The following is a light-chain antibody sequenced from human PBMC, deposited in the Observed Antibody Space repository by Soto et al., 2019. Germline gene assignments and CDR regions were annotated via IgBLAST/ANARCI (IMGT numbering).Light chain of an antibody. CDR1: QSVGGD. CDR2: GAV. CDR3: QQYYAWPRT. V-gene: IGKV3-15*01. J-gene: IGKJ2*01. Sequence: EIVMTQSPVTLSVSPGERATLSCRASQSVGGDLAWYQQIPGQAPRLLIYGAVTRATGVAARFSGGGSGTEFPLTVDSLQSEDLAIYYCQQYYAWPRTFGQGTKREI.